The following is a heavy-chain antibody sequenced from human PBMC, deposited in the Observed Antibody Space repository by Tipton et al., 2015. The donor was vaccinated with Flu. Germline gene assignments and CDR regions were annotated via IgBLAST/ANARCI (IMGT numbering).Heavy chain of an antibody. J-gene: IGHJ4*02. D-gene: IGHD2-2*02. CDR2: INPNSGGT. CDR3: ARDFCSSTSCYTVDY. CDR1: GYTFTGYY. Sequence: QMQLVQSGAEVKKPGASVKVSCKASGYTFTGYYMHWVRQAPGQGLEWMGWINPNSGGTNYAQKFQGRVTMTRDTSISTAYMELSRLRSDDTAVYYCARDFCSSTSCYTVDYWGQGALVTVSS. V-gene: IGHV1-2*02.